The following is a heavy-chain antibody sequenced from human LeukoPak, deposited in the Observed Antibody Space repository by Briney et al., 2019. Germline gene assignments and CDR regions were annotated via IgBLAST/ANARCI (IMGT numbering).Heavy chain of an antibody. CDR2: ISAYNGNT. J-gene: IGHJ4*02. CDR1: GYTFTSYG. CDR3: ARELRITMVRGVIIKGRSFDY. Sequence: ASVKVSCKASGYTFTSYGISWGRQAPGQGLEWMVWISAYNGNTNYAQKLQGRVTMTTDTSTSTAYMELRSLRSDDTAVYYCARELRITMVRGVIIKGRSFDYWGQGTLVTVSS. V-gene: IGHV1-18*01. D-gene: IGHD3-10*01.